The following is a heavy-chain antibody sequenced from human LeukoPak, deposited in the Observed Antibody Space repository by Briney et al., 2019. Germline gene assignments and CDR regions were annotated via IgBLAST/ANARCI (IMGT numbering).Heavy chain of an antibody. Sequence: PGGSLRLSCAGSGFIFNNYAMHWVRQPPGKGLEWVSGISWNSGNIGYADSVKGRFTISRDNAKNSLYLQMNSLRAEDTALYYCAKSLSICSSTSCLTPDIDYWGQGTLVTVSS. CDR2: ISWNSGNI. CDR1: GFIFNNYA. J-gene: IGHJ4*02. CDR3: AKSLSICSSTSCLTPDIDY. V-gene: IGHV3-9*01. D-gene: IGHD2-2*01.